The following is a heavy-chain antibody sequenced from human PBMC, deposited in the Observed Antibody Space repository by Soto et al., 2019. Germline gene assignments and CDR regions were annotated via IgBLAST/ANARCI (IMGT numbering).Heavy chain of an antibody. CDR3: AKECSRLSSYWFFDL. CDR2: ISHDGTTQ. J-gene: IGHJ2*01. D-gene: IGHD6-6*01. V-gene: IGHV3-30*18. Sequence: QVQLVESGGGVVQPGRSLRLSCAASGFVFSNYGIQWVRQAPGKGLEWVAVISHDGTTQIYAASVKDRFTISRDNSKNTLYLQMDSLRTEDTAVYYCAKECSRLSSYWFFDLWGRGTLVTVSS. CDR1: GFVFSNYG.